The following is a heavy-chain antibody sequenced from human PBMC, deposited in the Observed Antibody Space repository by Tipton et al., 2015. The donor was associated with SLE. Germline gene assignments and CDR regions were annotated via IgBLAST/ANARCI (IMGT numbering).Heavy chain of an antibody. CDR1: GFTFSSYT. Sequence: SLRLSCAASGFTFSSYTMNWVRQAPGKGLDWVSSISSSSNYIYCADSVKGRFTISRDNARNSLYLQMNNLRAEDTAVYYCARGPLSQGEGFFQHWGPGTLVSVSS. V-gene: IGHV3-21*01. CDR2: ISSSSNYI. CDR3: ARGPLSQGEGFFQH. J-gene: IGHJ1*01.